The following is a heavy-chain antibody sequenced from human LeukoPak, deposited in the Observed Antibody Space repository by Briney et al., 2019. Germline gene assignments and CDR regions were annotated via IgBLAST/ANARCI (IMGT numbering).Heavy chain of an antibody. V-gene: IGHV1-2*02. CDR3: ARDLSSSTDY. J-gene: IGHJ4*02. CDR1: GYTFTGYY. Sequence: ASVKVSCKASGYTFTGYYMHWVRQAPGQGPEWMGWINPNSGGTNCAQKFQGRVTVTRDPSISTAYMELSRLRSDDTAVYYCARDLSSSTDYWGQGTLVTVSS. CDR2: INPNSGGT. D-gene: IGHD6-13*01.